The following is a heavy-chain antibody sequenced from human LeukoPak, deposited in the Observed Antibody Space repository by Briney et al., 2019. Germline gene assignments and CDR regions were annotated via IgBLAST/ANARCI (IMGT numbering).Heavy chain of an antibody. CDR3: ARDHNYAFDN. D-gene: IGHD1-1*01. V-gene: IGHV3-48*01. CDR1: GFPFIEYS. J-gene: IGHJ4*02. Sequence: GGSLRLSCTASGFPFIEYSMNWVRQVPGKGLEWIAYIGIDSGNTKHADSVRGRFTISADKTKNSLYLQMNSLRVDDTAVYYCARDHNYAFDNWGQGTLVSVAS. CDR2: IGIDSGNT.